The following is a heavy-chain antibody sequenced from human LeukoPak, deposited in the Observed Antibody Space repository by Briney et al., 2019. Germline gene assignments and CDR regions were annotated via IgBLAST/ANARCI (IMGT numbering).Heavy chain of an antibody. CDR2: INHSGSA. CDR1: GGSFSGYY. J-gene: IGHJ4*02. D-gene: IGHD4-17*01. CDR3: ARGQGTVTTH. V-gene: IGHV4-34*01. Sequence: PSETLSLTCAVSGGSFSGYYWTWIRQPPGKGLEWIGEINHSGSAIYSPSLSSRVTISLDMSENQFSLKLTSVTAADTAVYYCARGQGTVTTHWGQGTLVTVSS.